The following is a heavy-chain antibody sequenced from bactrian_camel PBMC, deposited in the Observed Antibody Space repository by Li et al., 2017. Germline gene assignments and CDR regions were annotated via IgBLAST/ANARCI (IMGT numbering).Heavy chain of an antibody. Sequence: HVQLVESGGGLVQPGGSLTLSCAASGFTFCRTGVIWVRQGPGKGLEWVSSIYTRRGSTYYAGSVKGRFTISRDNAKNTLYLQMMYLKPEDTAVYYCTTDRFCNSGGCYVDSAYWSQGTQVTVS. CDR3: TTDRFCNSGGCYVDSAY. J-gene: IGHJ4*01. CDR2: IYTRRGST. D-gene: IGHD2*01. V-gene: IGHV3S7*01. CDR1: GFTFCRTG.